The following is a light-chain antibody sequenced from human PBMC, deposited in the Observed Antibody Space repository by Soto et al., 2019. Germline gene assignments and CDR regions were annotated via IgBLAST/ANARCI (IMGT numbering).Light chain of an antibody. J-gene: IGLJ1*01. V-gene: IGLV1-44*01. CDR2: YDN. Sequence: QLVLTQPPSASGTPGQRVTISCSGSNSNIGSNTVNWYQQLPGTAPKLLIYYDNLRPSGVPDRISGSKSGTSASLAISGLQSDDEADSYCAAWDDSLNGRVFGTGTKLTVL. CDR1: NSNIGSNT. CDR3: AAWDDSLNGRV.